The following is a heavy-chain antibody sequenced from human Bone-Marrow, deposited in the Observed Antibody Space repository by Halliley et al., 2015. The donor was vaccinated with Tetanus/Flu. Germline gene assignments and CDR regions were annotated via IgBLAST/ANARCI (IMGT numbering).Heavy chain of an antibody. CDR3: ARGSGYPRVYFDY. CDR2: IYSGGST. J-gene: IGHJ4*02. Sequence: WVSLIYSGGSTHYPDSGKGRSTISRDNSTNTLYLQMNSLRVEDTAVYYCARGSGYPRVYFDYWGQGTLVTVSA. V-gene: IGHV3-66*01. D-gene: IGHD3-3*01.